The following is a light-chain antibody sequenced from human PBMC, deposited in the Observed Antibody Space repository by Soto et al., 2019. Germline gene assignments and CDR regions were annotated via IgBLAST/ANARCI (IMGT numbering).Light chain of an antibody. J-gene: IGLJ1*01. CDR3: SSYTTSSTYV. CDR1: STDVGVYNY. CDR2: DVS. Sequence: QSVLTQPASVSGSPEQSITISCTGTSTDVGVYNYVSWYQQHPGKVPKLIIYDVSNRPSGVSNRFSGSKSGNTASLTISGLQAEDEADYYCSSYTTSSTYVFGTGTKLTVL. V-gene: IGLV2-14*01.